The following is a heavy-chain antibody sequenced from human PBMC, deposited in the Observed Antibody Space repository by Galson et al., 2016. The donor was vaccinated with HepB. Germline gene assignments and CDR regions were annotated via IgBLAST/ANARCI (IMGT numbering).Heavy chain of an antibody. J-gene: IGHJ3*01. Sequence: LRLSCAASGFSFSNNVMHWVRQAPGKGLEWVAIVFYDGGKKYYADSVKGRFTISRDNFANAVYLEMNNLRAEDTGVYYCARGGGRPTGDPFDVWGLGTMVTVSS. V-gene: IGHV3-33*01. CDR3: ARGGGRPTGDPFDV. CDR2: VFYDGGKK. CDR1: GFSFSNNV. D-gene: IGHD2-15*01.